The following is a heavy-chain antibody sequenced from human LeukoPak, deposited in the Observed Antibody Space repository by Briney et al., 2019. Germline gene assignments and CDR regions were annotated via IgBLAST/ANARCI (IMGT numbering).Heavy chain of an antibody. D-gene: IGHD2/OR15-2a*01. CDR1: GGTFSSYA. J-gene: IGHJ4*02. CDR2: IIPIFGTA. V-gene: IGHV1-69*13. Sequence: ASVKVSCKASGGTFSSYAISWVRQAPGQGLEWMGGIIPIFGTANYAQKFQGRVTITADESTSTAYMELSSLRSEDTAVYYCAGDRPSFYGQLFDYWGQGTLVTVSS. CDR3: AGDRPSFYGQLFDY.